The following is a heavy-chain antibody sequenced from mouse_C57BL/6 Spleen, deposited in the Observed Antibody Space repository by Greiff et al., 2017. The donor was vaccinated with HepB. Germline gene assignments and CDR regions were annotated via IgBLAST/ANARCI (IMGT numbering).Heavy chain of an antibody. V-gene: IGHV14-4*01. J-gene: IGHJ2*01. CDR3: TTGVTTGRNFDWGY. D-gene: IGHD2-2*01. CDR2: IDPENGDT. Sequence: VQLQQSGAELVRPGASVKLSCTASGFNIKDDYMHWVKQRPEQGLEWIGWIDPENGDTEYASKFQGKATITADTSSNTAYLQLSSLTSEDTAVYYCTTGVTTGRNFDWGYWGEGTTLTVSS. CDR1: GFNIKDDY.